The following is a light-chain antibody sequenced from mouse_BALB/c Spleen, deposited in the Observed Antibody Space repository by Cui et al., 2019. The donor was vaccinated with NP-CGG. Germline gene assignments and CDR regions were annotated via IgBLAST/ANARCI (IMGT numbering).Light chain of an antibody. J-gene: IGLJ1*01. Sequence: QAFVTQEPAPTTSPGETVTLTCRSSTGAVTTSNYANWVQEKPDHLFNGLIGGTNNRAPGVPARFSGSLIGDKAALTITGAQTEDEAIYFCALWYSNHWVFGGGTKLTVL. CDR2: GTN. CDR1: TGAVTTSNY. CDR3: ALWYSNHWV. V-gene: IGLV1*01.